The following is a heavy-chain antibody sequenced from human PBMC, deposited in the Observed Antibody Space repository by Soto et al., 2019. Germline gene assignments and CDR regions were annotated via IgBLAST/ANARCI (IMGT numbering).Heavy chain of an antibody. CDR1: GFTFSSYA. D-gene: IGHD6-19*01. V-gene: IGHV3-64*01. CDR3: ARVKGYSSGWADY. J-gene: IGHJ4*02. CDR2: ISSNGGST. Sequence: EVQLVESGGGLVQPGGSLRLSCAASGFTFSSYAMHWVRQAPGKGLEYVSAISSNGGSTYYANSVKGRFTISRDNSKNTLYLQMGSLRAEDMAVYYRARVKGYSSGWADYWGQGTLVTVSS.